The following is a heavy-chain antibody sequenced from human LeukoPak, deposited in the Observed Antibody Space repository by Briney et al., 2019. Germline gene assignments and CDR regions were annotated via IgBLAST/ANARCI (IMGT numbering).Heavy chain of an antibody. D-gene: IGHD3-3*01. J-gene: IGHJ5*02. CDR3: ATHLGERSFGERFDP. CDR2: LYYGGST. CDR1: GGSISSSSYY. Sequence: PSDPWTFPCSVLGGSISSSSYYWCWIRQPPGKGVEWIGSLYYGGSTYYNPSLRSRVTISVDTSKSQFSLKLCSVTAADTAVYYCATHLGERSFGERFDPCGQGTLVTVSS. V-gene: IGHV4-39*01.